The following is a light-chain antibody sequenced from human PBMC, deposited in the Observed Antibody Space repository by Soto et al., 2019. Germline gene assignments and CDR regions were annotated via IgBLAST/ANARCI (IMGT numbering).Light chain of an antibody. J-gene: IGKJ4*01. CDR2: DPS. V-gene: IGKV3-11*01. CDR3: KQNSNICT. Sequence: EIVLTQSPATLSLSPGDRATLSCRAIQSCSNYLAWYQQKPGQAPKLLLYDPSNRATGLPARFSGSGSGTDLILIISSLEAEDFADYYCKQNSNICTFGEGTKVEIK. CDR1: QSCSNY.